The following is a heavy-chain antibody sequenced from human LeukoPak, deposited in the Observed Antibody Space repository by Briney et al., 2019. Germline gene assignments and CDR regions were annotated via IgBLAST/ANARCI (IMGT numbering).Heavy chain of an antibody. J-gene: IGHJ4*02. V-gene: IGHV4-59*08. CDR1: GGSISSYY. CDR3: ARQSKANYFDY. D-gene: IGHD5-12*01. CDR2: VYYSGST. Sequence: SGTLSLTCTVSGGSISSYYWSWIRQPPGKGLEWIGYVYYSGSTNYNPSLKSRVTISVDTSKNQFSLKLSSVTAADTAVYYCARQSKANYFDYWGQGTLVTVSS.